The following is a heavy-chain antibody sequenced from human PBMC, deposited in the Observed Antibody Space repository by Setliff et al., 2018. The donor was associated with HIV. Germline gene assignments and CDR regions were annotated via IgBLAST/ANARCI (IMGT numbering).Heavy chain of an antibody. D-gene: IGHD3-22*01. Sequence: ASVKVSCKASGYTFTGYYMHWVRQAPGQGLEWMGWINPNSGGTNYAQKFQGRVTMTRDTSISTAYMKLSRLRSDDTAVYYCARVLAVKYYYDSSGGDYWGQGTLVTVSS. CDR2: INPNSGGT. CDR1: GYTFTGYY. CDR3: ARVLAVKYYYDSSGGDY. J-gene: IGHJ4*02. V-gene: IGHV1-2*02.